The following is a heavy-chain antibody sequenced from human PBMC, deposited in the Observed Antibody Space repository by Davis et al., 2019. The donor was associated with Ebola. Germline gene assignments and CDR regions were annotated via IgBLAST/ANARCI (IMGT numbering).Heavy chain of an antibody. Sequence: GESLKISCAASGFTFSSYAMSWVRQAPGKGLEWVSAISGSGGSTYYADSVKGRFNISRDNSKNTLYLQMNSRRAEDTAVYYCAKMSYYGSGSYFAPFDYWGQGTLVTVSS. J-gene: IGHJ4*02. CDR1: GFTFSSYA. CDR2: ISGSGGST. V-gene: IGHV3-23*01. D-gene: IGHD3-10*01. CDR3: AKMSYYGSGSYFAPFDY.